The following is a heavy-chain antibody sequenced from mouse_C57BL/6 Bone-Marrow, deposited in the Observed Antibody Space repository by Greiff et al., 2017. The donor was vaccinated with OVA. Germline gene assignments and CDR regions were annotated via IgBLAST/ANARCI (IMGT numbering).Heavy chain of an antibody. CDR3: ARVDYGYDEAY. CDR1: GFTFSSYA. J-gene: IGHJ3*01. Sequence: VQGVESGGGLVKPGGSLKLSCAASGFTFSSYAMSWVRQTPEKRLEWVATISDGGSYTYYPDNVKGRFTISRDNAKNNLYLQMSHLKSEDTAMYYCARVDYGYDEAYWGQWTLVTVSA. D-gene: IGHD2-2*01. V-gene: IGHV5-4*01. CDR2: ISDGGSYT.